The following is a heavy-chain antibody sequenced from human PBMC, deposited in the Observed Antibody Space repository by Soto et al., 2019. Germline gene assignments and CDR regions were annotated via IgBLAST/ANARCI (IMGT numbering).Heavy chain of an antibody. D-gene: IGHD3-16*02. J-gene: IGHJ4*02. CDR2: IFPDDSDT. CDR3: AKLPPRAQRQDRYYFDY. Sequence: PGESLKISCKASGFIFTDYWIDWLRQMPGKGLEWMGIIFPDDSDTKYSPSFQGQVIISADRSITTAYLQMSSLKASDTAIYYCAKLPPRAQRQDRYYFDYWGQGTPVTVSS. V-gene: IGHV5-51*01. CDR1: GFIFTDYW.